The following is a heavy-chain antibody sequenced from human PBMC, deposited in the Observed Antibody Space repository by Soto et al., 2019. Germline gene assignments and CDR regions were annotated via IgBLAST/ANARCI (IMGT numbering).Heavy chain of an antibody. J-gene: IGHJ6*03. V-gene: IGHV3-9*01. CDR3: AKGGMVYYYYYYMDV. Sequence: ELQLVESGGGLVQPGRSLRLSCAASGFTFDDYAMHWVRQAPGKGLEWVSGISWNSGSIGYADSVKGRFTISRDNAKNSLYLQMNSLRAEDTALYYCAKGGMVYYYYYYMDVWGKGTTVTVSS. CDR2: ISWNSGSI. CDR1: GFTFDDYA. D-gene: IGHD2-8*01.